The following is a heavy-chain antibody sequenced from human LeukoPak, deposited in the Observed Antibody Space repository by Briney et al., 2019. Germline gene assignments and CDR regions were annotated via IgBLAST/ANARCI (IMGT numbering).Heavy chain of an antibody. J-gene: IGHJ4*02. CDR1: GGSFSGYY. V-gene: IGHV4-34*01. Sequence: WETLSLTCAVYGGSFSGYYWSWIRQPPGKGLEWIGEINHSGSTNYNPSLKSRVTISVDTSKNQFSLKLSSVTAADTAVYYCARFVVGSYFLDDYWGQGTLVTVSS. CDR2: INHSGST. D-gene: IGHD3-10*01. CDR3: ARFVVGSYFLDDY.